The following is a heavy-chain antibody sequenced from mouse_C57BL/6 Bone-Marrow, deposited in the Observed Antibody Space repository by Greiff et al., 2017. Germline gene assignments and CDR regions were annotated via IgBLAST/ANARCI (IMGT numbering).Heavy chain of an antibody. CDR1: GYTFTSYG. CDR3: ARLWSYRYFDV. J-gene: IGHJ1*03. V-gene: IGHV1-81*01. Sequence: VQLQESGAELARPGASVKLSCKASGYTFTSYGISWVKQRTGQGLEWIGEIYPRSGNTYYNEKFKGKATLTADKSSSTAYMELRSLTSEDSAVYFCARLWSYRYFDVWGTGTTVTVSS. CDR2: IYPRSGNT.